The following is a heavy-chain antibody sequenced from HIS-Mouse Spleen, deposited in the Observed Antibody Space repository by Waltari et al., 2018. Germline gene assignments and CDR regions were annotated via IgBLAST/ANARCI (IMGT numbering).Heavy chain of an antibody. CDR1: GFTVSSNY. CDR3: ARDDPYSSGWYDFDY. Sequence: EVQLVETGGGWIQPGGYLRLSCAASGFTVSSNYMSWVRQAPGKGLEWVSVIYSGGSTYYAASVKGRFTISRDNSKNTLYLKMNSLRAEDTAVYYCARDDPYSSGWYDFDYWGQGTLVTVSS. CDR2: IYSGGST. D-gene: IGHD6-19*01. J-gene: IGHJ4*02. V-gene: IGHV3-53*02.